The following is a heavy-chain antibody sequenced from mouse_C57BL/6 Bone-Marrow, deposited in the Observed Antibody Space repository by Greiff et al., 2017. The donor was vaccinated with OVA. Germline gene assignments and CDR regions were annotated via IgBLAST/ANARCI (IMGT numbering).Heavy chain of an antibody. J-gene: IGHJ4*01. D-gene: IGHD4-1*02. CDR2: IDPEDGET. V-gene: IGHV14-2*01. Sequence: VQLKESGAELVKPGASVKLSCTASGFNIKDYYMHWVKQRTEQGLEWIGRIDPEDGETKYAPQFQGKATITADTSSNTAYLQLSSLTSEDTAVYYCASNWALYAMDYWGQGTSVTVSS. CDR3: ASNWALYAMDY. CDR1: GFNIKDYY.